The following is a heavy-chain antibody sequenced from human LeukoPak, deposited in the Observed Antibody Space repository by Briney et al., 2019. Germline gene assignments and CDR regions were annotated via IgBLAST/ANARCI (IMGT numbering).Heavy chain of an antibody. CDR2: IYSGGST. J-gene: IGHJ4*02. V-gene: IGHV3-66*04. Sequence: GGSLRLSCAASGFTVSSNYMSWVRQAPGKGLEWVSVIYSGGSTYYADSVKGRFTISRDNSKNTLYLQMNSLRAEDTAVYYCARHYYDSSGYPDYWGQGTLVTVSS. D-gene: IGHD3-22*01. CDR1: GFTVSSNY. CDR3: ARHYYDSSGYPDY.